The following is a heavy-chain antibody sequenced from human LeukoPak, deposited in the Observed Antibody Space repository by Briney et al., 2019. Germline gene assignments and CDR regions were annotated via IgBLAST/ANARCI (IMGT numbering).Heavy chain of an antibody. D-gene: IGHD1-26*01. J-gene: IGHJ4*02. CDR1: GLTFSTYW. CDR2: IKSDGSDK. Sequence: GGSLRLSCAASGLTFSTYWMSWARQAPGKGLEWVANIKSDGSDKNFVDSVRGRFTISRDNAKNSLYLQMNSLRAEDTAVYYCARDILPWGYFDYWGQGTLVTVSS. V-gene: IGHV3-7*01. CDR3: ARDILPWGYFDY.